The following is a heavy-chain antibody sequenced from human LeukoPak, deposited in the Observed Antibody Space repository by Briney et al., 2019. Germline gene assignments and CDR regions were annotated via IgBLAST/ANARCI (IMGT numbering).Heavy chain of an antibody. Sequence: SETLSLTCAVSGDSISSYYWNWIRQPPGKGLEWIGYNYYSGSANYNPSLKSRVTISVDTSKNQFSLNLSSVTAADTAVYYCARSPGPSQTFDYWGQGTLVTVSS. D-gene: IGHD7-27*01. V-gene: IGHV4-59*01. CDR3: ARSPGPSQTFDY. CDR1: GDSISSYY. CDR2: NYYSGSA. J-gene: IGHJ4*02.